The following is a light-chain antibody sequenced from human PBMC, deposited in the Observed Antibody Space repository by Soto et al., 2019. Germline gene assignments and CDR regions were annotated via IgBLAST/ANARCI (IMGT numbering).Light chain of an antibody. CDR1: SSNIGAGYD. J-gene: IGLJ1*01. CDR2: NNN. V-gene: IGLV1-40*01. Sequence: QSALTQPPSVSGAPGQRVTISCTGSSSNIGAGYDVHWYQQLPGTAPKLLIYNNNNRPSGVPDRFSGSKSGTSASLAITGLQAEDEADYNCQSYDSSLSGYVFGTGTKVTVL. CDR3: QSYDSSLSGYV.